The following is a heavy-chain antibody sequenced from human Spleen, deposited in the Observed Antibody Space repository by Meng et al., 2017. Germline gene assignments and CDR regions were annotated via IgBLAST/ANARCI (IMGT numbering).Heavy chain of an antibody. CDR2: TYYRSKWYD. CDR3: ARQEGAFDY. V-gene: IGHV6-1*01. Sequence: QIQLQQCVPGLVKPSQTPSLTCAISGDSVSSNSAAWNWLRQSPSRGLQWMGRTYYRSKWYDNYAVSVKSRITITPDTSKNQFSLQLNSVTPEDTAVYYCARQEGAFDYWGQGTLVTVSS. D-gene: IGHD3-16*01. CDR1: GDSVSSNSAA. J-gene: IGHJ4*02.